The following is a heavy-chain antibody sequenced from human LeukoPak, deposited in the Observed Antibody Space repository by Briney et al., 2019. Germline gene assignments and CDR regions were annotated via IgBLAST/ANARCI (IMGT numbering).Heavy chain of an antibody. D-gene: IGHD3-22*01. CDR1: GGTFSSYA. J-gene: IGHJ4*02. V-gene: IGHV1-69*13. Sequence: GASVTVSCKASGGTFSSYATSWVRQAPGQGLEWMGGIIPIFGTANYAQEFQGRVTITADESTSTAYMELSSLRSEDTAVYYCARPQNAYSYGYYPTNYWGQGTLVTVSS. CDR3: ARPQNAYSYGYYPTNY. CDR2: IIPIFGTA.